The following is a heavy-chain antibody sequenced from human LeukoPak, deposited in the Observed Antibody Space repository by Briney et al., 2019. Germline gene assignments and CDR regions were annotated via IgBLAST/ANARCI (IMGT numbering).Heavy chain of an antibody. V-gene: IGHV3-48*03. Sequence: GGSLRLSCAASGFTFSSYEMNWVRQAPGKGLEWVSYISSSGGTRYYVDSVKGRFTISRDNAKNSLYLQMNSLRAEDTAVYYCARDVIQPWXLFDYWGQGTLVTXXS. D-gene: IGHD5-18*01. CDR3: ARDVIQPWXLFDY. J-gene: IGHJ4*02. CDR1: GFTFSSYE. CDR2: ISSSGGTR.